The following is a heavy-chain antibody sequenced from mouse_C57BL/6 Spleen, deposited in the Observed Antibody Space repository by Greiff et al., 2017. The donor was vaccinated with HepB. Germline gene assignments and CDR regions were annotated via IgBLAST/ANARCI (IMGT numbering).Heavy chain of an antibody. CDR3: TKGITTDSHGYFDV. V-gene: IGHV14-4*01. CDR2: IDPENGDT. J-gene: IGHJ1*03. D-gene: IGHD2-4*01. Sequence: VQLQQSGAELVRPGASVKLSCTASGFNIKDDYMHWVKQRPEQGLEWIGWIDPENGDTEYASKFQGKASRTADTSSNTAYLQLSSLTSEDTAVYYCTKGITTDSHGYFDVWGTGTTVTVSS. CDR1: GFNIKDDY.